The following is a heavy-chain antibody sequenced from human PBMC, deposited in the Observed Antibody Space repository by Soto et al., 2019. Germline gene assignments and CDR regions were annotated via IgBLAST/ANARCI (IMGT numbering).Heavy chain of an antibody. Sequence: SVKVSCKASGGTFSSYAISWVRQAPGQGLEWMGGIIPGFGTANYAQKFQGRVTITADESTSTAYMELSSLRSEDTAVYYCAISRGLHYYDSSGYPPEGMDVWGQGTTVTVSS. CDR2: IIPGFGTA. CDR1: GGTFSSYA. CDR3: AISRGLHYYDSSGYPPEGMDV. D-gene: IGHD3-22*01. J-gene: IGHJ6*02. V-gene: IGHV1-69*13.